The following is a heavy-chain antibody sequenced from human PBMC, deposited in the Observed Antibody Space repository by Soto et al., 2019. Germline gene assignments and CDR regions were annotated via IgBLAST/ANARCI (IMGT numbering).Heavy chain of an antibody. V-gene: IGHV4-59*01. CDR2: IFYSGST. D-gene: IGHD6-19*01. Sequence: QVQLQESGPGLVKPSETLSLTCTVSGGSISSYYWSWIRQPPGKGLEWIGYIFYSGSTNYNPSLKSRVTISVDTSKNQFSLKLRSVTAADTAVYYCASSTGSLDYWGQGTLVTVSS. J-gene: IGHJ4*02. CDR1: GGSISSYY. CDR3: ASSTGSLDY.